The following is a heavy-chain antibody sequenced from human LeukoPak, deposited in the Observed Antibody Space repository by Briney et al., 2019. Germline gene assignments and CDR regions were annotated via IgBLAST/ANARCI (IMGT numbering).Heavy chain of an antibody. D-gene: IGHD3-3*01. CDR1: GFTFSSYS. CDR3: AGITIFGGLDY. J-gene: IGHJ4*02. Sequence: GSLRLSCAASGFTFSSYSMNWVRQAPGKGLEWVSSISSSSYIYYADSVKGRFTISRDNAKNSLYLQMNSLRAEDTAVYYCAGITIFGGLDYWGQGTLVTVSS. V-gene: IGHV3-21*01. CDR2: ISSSSYI.